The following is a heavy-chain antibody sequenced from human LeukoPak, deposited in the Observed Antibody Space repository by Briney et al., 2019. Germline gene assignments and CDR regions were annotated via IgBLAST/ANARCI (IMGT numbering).Heavy chain of an antibody. D-gene: IGHD6-13*01. Sequence: PSETLSLTCTVSGDSISSSGYSWGWIRQPPGKGLEWIGSIHYTGIAHYNPYLKSRVTISRDTSKIQFSLRLSSVTAADTAVYYCAGQHSTTWYHRVDYWGQGTLVTVSS. J-gene: IGHJ4*02. CDR3: AGQHSTTWYHRVDY. V-gene: IGHV4-39*01. CDR1: GDSISSSGYS. CDR2: IHYTGIA.